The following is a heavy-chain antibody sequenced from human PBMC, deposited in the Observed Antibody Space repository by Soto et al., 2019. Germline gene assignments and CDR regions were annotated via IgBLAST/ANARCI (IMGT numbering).Heavy chain of an antibody. V-gene: IGHV3-23*01. CDR2: ITGSGAGT. CDR1: GFTFSSYA. Sequence: EVQVLESGGGLVQPGGSLRLSCAASGFTFSSYAMTWVRQAPGKGLEYVSSITGSGAGTVYADSVKGRFTISRDNSKNMLDLQLSTIRPEATAIYFCAEDTNGDCVAAFDSWGQGSLVTVSS. J-gene: IGHJ4*02. CDR3: AEDTNGDCVAAFDS. D-gene: IGHD2-21*02.